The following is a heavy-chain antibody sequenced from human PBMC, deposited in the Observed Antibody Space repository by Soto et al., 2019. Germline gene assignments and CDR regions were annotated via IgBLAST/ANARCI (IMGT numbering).Heavy chain of an antibody. Sequence: ASVQPVRKASGYIFTVYYMYWVRQAPGQGLEWMGWINPNSGGTNYAQKFQGRVTMTRDTSIRTAYMELSRLRSDDTAVYYCARQGSGSNWLDPWGQGTLVTVSS. CDR3: ARQGSGSNWLDP. D-gene: IGHD3-10*01. CDR1: GYIFTVYY. J-gene: IGHJ5*02. V-gene: IGHV1-2*02. CDR2: INPNSGGT.